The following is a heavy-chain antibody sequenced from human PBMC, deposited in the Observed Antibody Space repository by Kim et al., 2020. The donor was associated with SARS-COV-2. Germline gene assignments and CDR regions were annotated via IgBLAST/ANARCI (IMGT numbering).Heavy chain of an antibody. CDR3: VRTGLLHNYYYGMDV. J-gene: IGHJ6*02. D-gene: IGHD2-15*01. Sequence: SLKSRVTISVDTSKNQFSLKLSSVTAADTAVYYCVRTGLLHNYYYGMDVWGQGTTVTVSS. V-gene: IGHV4-59*01.